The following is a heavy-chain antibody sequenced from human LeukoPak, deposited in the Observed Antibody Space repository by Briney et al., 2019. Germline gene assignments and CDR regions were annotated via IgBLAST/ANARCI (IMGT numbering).Heavy chain of an antibody. D-gene: IGHD6-13*01. Sequence: ASVKVSCKASGYTFTSYDINWVRQATGQGLEWMGWMNPNSGNTGYAQKFQGRVTMTRNNSISIAYMELSSLRSEDTAVYYCARVKAAAGLQTKYNWFDPWGQGTLVTVSS. CDR2: MNPNSGNT. CDR3: ARVKAAAGLQTKYNWFDP. V-gene: IGHV1-8*01. CDR1: GYTFTSYD. J-gene: IGHJ5*02.